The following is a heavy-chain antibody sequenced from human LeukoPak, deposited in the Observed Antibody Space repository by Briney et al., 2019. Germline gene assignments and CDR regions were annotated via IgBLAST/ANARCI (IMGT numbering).Heavy chain of an antibody. V-gene: IGHV1-18*01. CDR3: ASWDRDYYGSGNTFDY. Sequence: GASVKVSCKASGYTFTSYGISWVRQAPGQGLEWMGWISAYNGNTNYAQKFQGRVTMTRDTSISTAYMELSRLRSDDTAVYYCASWDRDYYGSGNTFDYWGQGTLVTVSS. D-gene: IGHD3-10*01. J-gene: IGHJ4*02. CDR1: GYTFTSYG. CDR2: ISAYNGNT.